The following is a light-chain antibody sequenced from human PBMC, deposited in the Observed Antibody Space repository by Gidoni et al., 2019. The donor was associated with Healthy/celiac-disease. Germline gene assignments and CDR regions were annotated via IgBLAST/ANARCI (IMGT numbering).Light chain of an antibody. CDR1: SCSIASNY. J-gene: IGLJ3*02. CDR2: EDN. V-gene: IGLV6-57*02. CDR3: QSYDSSNPFWV. Sequence: NFMLTQPPSVSESPRKTVTISCTGSSCSIASNYVQWYQQRPGSAPTTVIYEDNQRPSGVPDRFSGSIDSSSNSASLTISGLKTEDEADYYCQSYDSSNPFWVFGGGTKLTVL.